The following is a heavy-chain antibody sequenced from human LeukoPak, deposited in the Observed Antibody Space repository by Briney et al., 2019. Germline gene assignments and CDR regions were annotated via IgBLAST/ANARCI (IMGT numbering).Heavy chain of an antibody. Sequence: SETLSLTCAVYGGSITGYYWSWIRQTPGRGLEWVGEIHYSGATTYNPSLKSRATISTDTSKNQFSLRLSSVTAADTAIYYCARGNILTGYCFDFWAREPWSPSPQ. D-gene: IGHD3-9*01. CDR1: GGSITGYY. CDR3: ARGNILTGYCFDF. CDR2: IHYSGAT. V-gene: IGHV4-34*01. J-gene: IGHJ4*02.